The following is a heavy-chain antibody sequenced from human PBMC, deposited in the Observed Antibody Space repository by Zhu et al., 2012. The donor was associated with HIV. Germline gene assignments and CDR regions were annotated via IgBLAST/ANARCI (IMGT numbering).Heavy chain of an antibody. CDR1: GGSISSSNW. CDR2: IYHSGST. Sequence: QVQLQESGPGLVKPSGTLSLTCAVSGGSISSSNWWSWVRQPPGKGLEWIGEIYHSGSTNYNPSLKSRVTISVDKSKNQFSLKLSSVTAADTAVYYCATRSGSGSYYNSPSYYFDYWAREPWSPSPQ. J-gene: IGHJ4*02. V-gene: IGHV4-4*02. CDR3: ATRSGSGSYYNSPSYYFDY. D-gene: IGHD3-10*01.